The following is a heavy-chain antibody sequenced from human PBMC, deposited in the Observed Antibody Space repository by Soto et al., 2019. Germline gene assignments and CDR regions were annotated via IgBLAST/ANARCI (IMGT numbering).Heavy chain of an antibody. CDR1: GYSFTSYW. CDR2: IYPGDSDT. D-gene: IGHD6-19*01. J-gene: IGHJ3*02. Sequence: GESLKISCKGSGYSFTSYWIGWVRQMPGKGLEWMGIIYPGDSDTRYSPSFQGQVTISADKSISTAYLQWSSLKASDTAMYYCARLLEGQCLPYDAFDIWGQGTMVTVSS. CDR3: ARLLEGQCLPYDAFDI. V-gene: IGHV5-51*01.